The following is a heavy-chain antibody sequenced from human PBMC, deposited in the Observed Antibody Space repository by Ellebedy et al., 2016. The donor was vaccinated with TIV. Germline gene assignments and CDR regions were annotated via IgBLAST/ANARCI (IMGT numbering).Heavy chain of an antibody. Sequence: ASVQVSCXASRYTFTSYYMHRVRQPPGQGLEWMGIINPSGGSTSYAQKFQGRVTMTRDTSTSTVYMELSSLRSEDTAVYYCARDWDYYDSSGHLDYWGQGTLVTVSS. D-gene: IGHD3-22*01. J-gene: IGHJ4*02. CDR3: ARDWDYYDSSGHLDY. CDR1: RYTFTSYY. CDR2: INPSGGST. V-gene: IGHV1-46*01.